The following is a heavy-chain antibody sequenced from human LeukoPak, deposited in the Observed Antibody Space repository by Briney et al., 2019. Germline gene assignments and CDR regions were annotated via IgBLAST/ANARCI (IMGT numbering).Heavy chain of an antibody. CDR2: IDPSDSYT. V-gene: IGHV5-10-1*01. J-gene: IGHJ5*02. Sequence: GESLKISCKGSGYSFTSYWISWVRQMPGKGLEWMGRIDPSDSYTNYSPSFQGHVTISADKSISTAYLQWSSLKASDTAMYYCARLSLGVPAADNWFDPWGQGTLVTVSS. CDR3: ARLSLGVPAADNWFDP. D-gene: IGHD2-2*01. CDR1: GYSFTSYW.